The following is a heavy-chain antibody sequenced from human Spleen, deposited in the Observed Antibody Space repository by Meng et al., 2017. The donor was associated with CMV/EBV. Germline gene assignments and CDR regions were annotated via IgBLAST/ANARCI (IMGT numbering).Heavy chain of an antibody. J-gene: IGHJ1*01. CDR3: ARDPTATTTVTYGEYFHH. D-gene: IGHD4-17*01. CDR1: FTFRNYG. CDR2: ISSSGTYK. V-gene: IGHV3-21*01. Sequence: FTFRNYGMNWVRQAPGKGLEWVSSISSSGTYKYYADSVKGRFTISRDNAKNSLYLQMNSLRAEDTAVYYCARDPTATTTVTYGEYFHHWGQDTLVTVSS.